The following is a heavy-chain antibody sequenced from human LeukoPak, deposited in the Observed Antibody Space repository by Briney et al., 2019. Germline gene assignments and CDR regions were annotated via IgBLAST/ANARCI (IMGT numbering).Heavy chain of an antibody. J-gene: IGHJ4*02. CDR1: GGSISSYY. D-gene: IGHD6-19*01. Sequence: SETLSLTCTVSGGSISSYYWSWIRQPPGQGLEWIGYLYYSGSTNYNPSLKSRVTISVDTSKNQFSLKLSSVTAADTAVYYCASSHPPVAGTYYVDYWGQETLVTVSS. V-gene: IGHV4-59*01. CDR2: LYYSGST. CDR3: ASSHPPVAGTYYVDY.